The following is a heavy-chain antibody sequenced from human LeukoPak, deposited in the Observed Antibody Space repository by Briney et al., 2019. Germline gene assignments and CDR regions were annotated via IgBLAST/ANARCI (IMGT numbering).Heavy chain of an antibody. V-gene: IGHV4-39*01. J-gene: IGHJ6*03. Sequence: PSQTLSLTCTVSGGSVSSSSYYWAWIRQPPGKGLEWIGSIYYSGLTNYSPSLKSRVTISLDTSKNQFSLNINFVTAADTAVYYCARPRRVMHYMDVWGKGTTVTISS. CDR1: GGSVSSSSYY. CDR2: IYYSGLT. CDR3: ARPRRVMHYMDV.